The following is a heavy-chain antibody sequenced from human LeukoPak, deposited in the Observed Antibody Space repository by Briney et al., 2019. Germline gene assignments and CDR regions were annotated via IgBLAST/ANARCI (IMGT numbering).Heavy chain of an antibody. CDR1: GGSFSGYY. Sequence: SETLSLTCAVYGGSFSGYYWSWIRQPPGKGLEWIGSIYYSGSTYYNPSLKSRVTISVDTSKNQFSLKLSSVTAADTAVYYCARHGYGQQLVRTGLPDNWFDPWGQGTLVTVSS. CDR3: ARHGYGQQLVRTGLPDNWFDP. V-gene: IGHV4-34*01. CDR2: IYYSGST. D-gene: IGHD6-13*01. J-gene: IGHJ5*02.